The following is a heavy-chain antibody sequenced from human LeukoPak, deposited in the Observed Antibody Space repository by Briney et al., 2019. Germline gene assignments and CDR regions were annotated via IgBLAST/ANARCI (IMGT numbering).Heavy chain of an antibody. J-gene: IGHJ4*02. CDR1: GGSISSGGYY. CDR3: ASRSIAVAGTNY. CDR2: IYYSGST. Sequence: SQTLSLTCTVSGGSISSGGYYWSWIRQHPGKGLEWIGHIYYSGSTYYNPSLKSRVTISVDTSKNQSSLKLSSVTAADTAVYYCASRSIAVAGTNYWGQGTLVTVSS. V-gene: IGHV4-31*03. D-gene: IGHD6-19*01.